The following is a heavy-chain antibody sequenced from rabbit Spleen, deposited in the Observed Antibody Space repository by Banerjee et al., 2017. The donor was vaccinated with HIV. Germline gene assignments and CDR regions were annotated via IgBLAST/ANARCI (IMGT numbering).Heavy chain of an antibody. V-gene: IGHV1S45*01. Sequence: LEESGGGLVKPGGTLTLTCTVSGFSFSSNWICWVRQAPGKGLEWIACIDTSDGDTDYANWPKGRFTISKASSTTVTLQMTSLTVADTATYFCARDTASSFSSYGMDLWGQGTLVTVS. CDR2: IDTSDGDT. D-gene: IGHD6-1*01. J-gene: IGHJ6*01. CDR1: GFSFSSNW. CDR3: ARDTASSFSSYGMDL.